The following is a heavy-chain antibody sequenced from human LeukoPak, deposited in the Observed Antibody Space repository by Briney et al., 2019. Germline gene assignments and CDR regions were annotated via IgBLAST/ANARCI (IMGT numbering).Heavy chain of an antibody. V-gene: IGHV3-30-3*01. Sequence: GRSLRLSCAASGFTFSSYAMHWVRQAPGKGLEWVAVISYDGSNKYYADSVKSRFTISRDNSKNTLYLQMNSLRAEDTAVYYCARAMDYYHSSGYYDAYYFDYWGQGTLVTVSS. CDR1: GFTFSSYA. CDR3: ARAMDYYHSSGYYDAYYFDY. D-gene: IGHD3-22*01. CDR2: ISYDGSNK. J-gene: IGHJ4*02.